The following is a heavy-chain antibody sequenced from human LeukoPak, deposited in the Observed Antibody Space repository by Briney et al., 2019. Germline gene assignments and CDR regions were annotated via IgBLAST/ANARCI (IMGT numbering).Heavy chain of an antibody. D-gene: IGHD3-10*01. CDR2: INPNSGGT. J-gene: IGHJ5*02. CDR1: GYTFTGYY. CDR3: ARCYDSGSYYDGFDP. V-gene: IGHV1-2*02. Sequence: ASVKVSCKASGYTFTGYYMHWVRQAPGQGLEWMGWINPNSGGTDYAQKFQGRVTMTRDTSISTAYMELSRLTSDDTAVYYCARCYDSGSYYDGFDPWGQGTLVTVSS.